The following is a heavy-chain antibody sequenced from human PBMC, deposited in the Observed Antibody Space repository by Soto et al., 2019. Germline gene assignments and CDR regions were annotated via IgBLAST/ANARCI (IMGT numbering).Heavy chain of an antibody. CDR1: GGSISSYY. D-gene: IGHD3-22*01. J-gene: IGHJ3*02. V-gene: IGHV4-59*01. CDR2: IYYSGST. Sequence: PSETLSLTCTVSGGSISSYYWSWIRQPPGKGLEWIGHIYYSGSTNYNPSLKSRVTISVDTSKNQFSLKLSSVTAADTAVYYCARGGDYYDSSGHDAFDIWGQGTMVTVSS. CDR3: ARGGDYYDSSGHDAFDI.